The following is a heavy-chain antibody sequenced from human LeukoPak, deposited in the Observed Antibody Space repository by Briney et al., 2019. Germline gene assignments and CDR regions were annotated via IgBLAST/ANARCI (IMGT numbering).Heavy chain of an antibody. CDR3: ARGRYGWLPFDY. CDR2: IFYSGST. J-gene: IGHJ4*02. V-gene: IGHV4-59*01. CDR1: GGSMSSYY. D-gene: IGHD3-16*01. Sequence: SETLSLTCTVSGGSMSSYYWSWIRQPPGKGLEWIGYIFYSGSTNYNPSLKSRVTISVDTSKNQFTLKLSSVTAADTAVYYCARGRYGWLPFDYWGQGSLVTVSS.